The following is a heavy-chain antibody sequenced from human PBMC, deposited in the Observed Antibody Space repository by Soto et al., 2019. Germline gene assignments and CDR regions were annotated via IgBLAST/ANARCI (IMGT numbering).Heavy chain of an antibody. CDR3: ARDVWSRASGPPDS. J-gene: IGHJ4*02. CDR2: ISGSGTTI. D-gene: IGHD3-10*01. Sequence: QVHLVESGGGLVKPGGSLRLSCAASGFTFSDHYMTWIRQAPGKGLDWVAKISGSGTTIFYADSVEGRFTVSRDNAKNSVYLQMDSLRAEDTAVYYCARDVWSRASGPPDSWGQGTLVTVSS. CDR1: GFTFSDHY. V-gene: IGHV3-11*01.